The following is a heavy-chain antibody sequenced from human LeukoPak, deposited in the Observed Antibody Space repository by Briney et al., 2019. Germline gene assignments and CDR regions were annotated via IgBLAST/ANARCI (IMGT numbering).Heavy chain of an antibody. Sequence: ASVKVSCKASGYTFTSYYMHWARQAPGQGLEWMGIINPSGGSTSYAQKFQGRVTMTRDTSTSTVYMELSSLRSEDTAVYYCARAQGQQLVKANFQHWGQGTLVTVSS. V-gene: IGHV1-46*01. CDR2: INPSGGST. J-gene: IGHJ1*01. D-gene: IGHD6-13*01. CDR3: ARAQGQQLVKANFQH. CDR1: GYTFTSYY.